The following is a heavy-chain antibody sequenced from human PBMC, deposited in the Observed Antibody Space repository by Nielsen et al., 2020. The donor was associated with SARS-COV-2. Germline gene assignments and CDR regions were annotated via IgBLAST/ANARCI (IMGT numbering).Heavy chain of an antibody. Sequence: SLKISCAASGFTFDDYAMHWVRQAPGKGLEWVSGISWNSGSIGYADSVKGRFTISRDNAKNSLYLQMNSLRAEDTALYYCAGELLWFGETVDYWGQGTLVTVSS. CDR3: AGELLWFGETVDY. CDR1: GFTFDDYA. V-gene: IGHV3-9*01. J-gene: IGHJ4*02. CDR2: ISWNSGSI. D-gene: IGHD3-10*01.